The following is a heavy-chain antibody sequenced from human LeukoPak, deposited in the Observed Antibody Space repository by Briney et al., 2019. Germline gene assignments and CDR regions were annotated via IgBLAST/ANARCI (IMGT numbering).Heavy chain of an antibody. CDR3: ARGWDDYGAHRDYYYGMDV. Sequence: GASVKVSCKASGYTFTSYDINWVRQATGQGLEWMGWMNPNSGNTGYAQKFQGRVTMTRNTSISTAYMELSSLRSEDTAVYYCARGWDDYGAHRDYYYGMDVWGQGTTVTVSS. CDR1: GYTFTSYD. J-gene: IGHJ6*02. CDR2: MNPNSGNT. V-gene: IGHV1-8*01. D-gene: IGHD4-17*01.